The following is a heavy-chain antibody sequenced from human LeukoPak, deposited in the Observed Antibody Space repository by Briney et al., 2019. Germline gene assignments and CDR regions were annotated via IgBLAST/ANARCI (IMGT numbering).Heavy chain of an antibody. J-gene: IGHJ4*02. CDR3: ARDGTRGNFDF. CDR1: GFTLSSYW. V-gene: IGHV3-74*01. D-gene: IGHD1-1*01. Sequence: GGSLRLSCAASGFTLSSYWMHWVRQAPGKGLVWVSCINGGGSSTSYADSVKGRFTISRDNARDTLYLQMNTLRAEDTAVYYCARDGTRGNFDFWGQGTLVTVSS. CDR2: INGGGSST.